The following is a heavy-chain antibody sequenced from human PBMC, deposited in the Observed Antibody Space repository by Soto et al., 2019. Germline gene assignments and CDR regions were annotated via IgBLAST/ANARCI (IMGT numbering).Heavy chain of an antibody. CDR1: GFTFGSYA. CDR3: AKTSYDFWSGYPTPNFDY. D-gene: IGHD3-3*01. V-gene: IGHV3-23*01. Sequence: GSLRLSCAASGFTFGSYAMSWVRQAPGKGLEWVSAISGSGGSTYYADSVKGRFTISRDNSKNTLYLQMNSLRAEDTAVYYCAKTSYDFWSGYPTPNFDYWGQGTLVTVSS. CDR2: ISGSGGST. J-gene: IGHJ4*02.